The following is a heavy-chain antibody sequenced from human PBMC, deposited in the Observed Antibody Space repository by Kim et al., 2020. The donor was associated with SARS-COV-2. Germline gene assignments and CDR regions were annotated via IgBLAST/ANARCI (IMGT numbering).Heavy chain of an antibody. CDR1: GFTLNTYG. D-gene: IGHD5-12*01. CDR3: AKDGSKRIVADMFYFAD. J-gene: IGHJ4*01. CDR2: ISEDGHRT. Sequence: GGSLRLSCAISGFTLNTYGVHWVRQAPGKGLEWVAVISEDGHRTQYAESVKGRFTISTDDSKKTIYLQMNSLRRDDTALYYCAKDGSKRIVADMFYFAD. V-gene: IGHV3-30*18.